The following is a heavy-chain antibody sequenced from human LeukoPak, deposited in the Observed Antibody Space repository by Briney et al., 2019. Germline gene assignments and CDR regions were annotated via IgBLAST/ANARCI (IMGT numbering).Heavy chain of an antibody. Sequence: PGESLKISCKSSGYSFASYWIAWVRQMPGKGLEWMGIIYPGDSDTRYSPSFQGQVTISADKSISTAYLQWSSLKASDTAMYFCARRDYYGSGSYDYWGQGTLVTVSS. J-gene: IGHJ4*02. CDR1: GYSFASYW. CDR2: IYPGDSDT. D-gene: IGHD3-10*01. V-gene: IGHV5-51*01. CDR3: ARRDYYGSGSYDY.